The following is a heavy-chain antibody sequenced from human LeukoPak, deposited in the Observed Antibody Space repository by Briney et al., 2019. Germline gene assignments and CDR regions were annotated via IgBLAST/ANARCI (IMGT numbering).Heavy chain of an antibody. CDR1: GLTFSNYY. V-gene: IGHV3-21*01. Sequence: PGGSLRLSCAASGLTFSNYYMNWVRQAPGKGLEWVSSISSSSSYIYYADSVKGRFTISRDNAKNSLYLQMNSLRAEDTAVYYCAAIRYCSSTSCYLPWGQGTLVTVSS. D-gene: IGHD2-2*01. J-gene: IGHJ5*02. CDR2: ISSSSSYI. CDR3: AAIRYCSSTSCYLP.